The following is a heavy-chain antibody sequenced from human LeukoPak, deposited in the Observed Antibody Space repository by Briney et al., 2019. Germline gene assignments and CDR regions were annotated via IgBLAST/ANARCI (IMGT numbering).Heavy chain of an antibody. CDR1: GYTFTSYG. Sequence: GASVKVSCKASGYTFTSYGISWVRQAPGQGLEWMGWISAYNGNPKYTQKFQGRVTITTDTSTSTAYMELRSLTSDDTAVYYCARTGEYYYYYYYMDVWGKGTTVTVSS. J-gene: IGHJ6*03. CDR2: ISAYNGNP. V-gene: IGHV1-18*01. CDR3: ARTGEYYYYYYYMDV.